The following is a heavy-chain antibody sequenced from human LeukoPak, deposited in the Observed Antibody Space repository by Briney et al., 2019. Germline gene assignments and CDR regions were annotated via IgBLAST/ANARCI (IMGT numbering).Heavy chain of an antibody. D-gene: IGHD1-26*01. V-gene: IGHV3-15*01. Sequence: GGSLRLSCAASGFTFSRFSMNWVRQAPGKGLEWVGHIKSKTDGGTTDYAAPVKGRFTISRDDTKNTLYLQMISLKTEDTAVHYYTTMRGSFSIFDYRGQGTLVTVPS. CDR3: TTMRGSFSIFDY. CDR1: GFTFSRFS. J-gene: IGHJ4*02. CDR2: IKSKTDGGTT.